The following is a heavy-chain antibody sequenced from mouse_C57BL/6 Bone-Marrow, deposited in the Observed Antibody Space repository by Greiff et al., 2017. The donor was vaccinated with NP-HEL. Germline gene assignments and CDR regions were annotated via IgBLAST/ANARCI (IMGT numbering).Heavy chain of an antibody. V-gene: IGHV1-7*01. CDR1: GYTFTSYW. CDR3: ARYRASTGTRAMDY. Sequence: QVQLQQSGAELAKPGASVKLSCKASGYTFTSYWMHWVKQRPGQGLEWIGHINPSSGYPKQNQKFKDQGTLSADNSSSTASMPLSSLTYEDSAVYYCARYRASTGTRAMDYWGQGTSVTVSS. J-gene: IGHJ4*01. CDR2: INPSSGYP. D-gene: IGHD4-1*02.